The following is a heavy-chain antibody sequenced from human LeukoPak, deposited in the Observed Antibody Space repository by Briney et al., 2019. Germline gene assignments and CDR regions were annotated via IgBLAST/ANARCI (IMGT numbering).Heavy chain of an antibody. J-gene: IGHJ4*02. Sequence: GESLKISCKGFGYSFTNYWIGWVRQMPGKGLEWMGILYPGDSDTRYSPSFQGQVTISVDKSISTAYLQWSSLKASDTAMYYCARHGDRELLWFGESFFDYWGQGTLVTVSS. CDR2: LYPGDSDT. V-gene: IGHV5-51*01. CDR1: GYSFTNYW. D-gene: IGHD3-10*01. CDR3: ARHGDRELLWFGESFFDY.